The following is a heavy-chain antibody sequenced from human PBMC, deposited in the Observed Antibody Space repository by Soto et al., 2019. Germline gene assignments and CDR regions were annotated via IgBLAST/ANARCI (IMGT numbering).Heavy chain of an antibody. Sequence: PGGSLRLSCAASGFIFSDYWMSWVRQAPGKGLEWVANIKEDGSEKYYVDSVKGRFIISRDNAKNSLYLQMNSLRVEDTAVYYCGVTVRRSSFDHWGQGSLVTVSS. CDR3: GVTVRRSSFDH. D-gene: IGHD4-17*01. J-gene: IGHJ4*02. CDR1: GFIFSDYW. CDR2: IKEDGSEK. V-gene: IGHV3-7*02.